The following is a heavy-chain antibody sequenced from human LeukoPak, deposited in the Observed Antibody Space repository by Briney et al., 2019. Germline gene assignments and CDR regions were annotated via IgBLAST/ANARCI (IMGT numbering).Heavy chain of an antibody. V-gene: IGHV4-30-4*02. Sequence: PSETLSLTCTVSGGSISSGDYYWSWIRQPPGKGLEWIGYIYYSGSTYYNPSLKSRVTISVDTSKNQFSLKLSSVTAADTAVYYCARAWGSHAFDIWGQGTMVTVSS. CDR3: ARAWGSHAFDI. CDR2: IYYSGST. CDR1: GGSISSGDYY. J-gene: IGHJ3*02. D-gene: IGHD3-16*01.